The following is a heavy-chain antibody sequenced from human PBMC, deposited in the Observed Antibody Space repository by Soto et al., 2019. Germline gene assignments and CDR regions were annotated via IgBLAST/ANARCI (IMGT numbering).Heavy chain of an antibody. CDR2: IRSKAYGGTT. V-gene: IGHV3-49*03. CDR1: GFTFGDYA. CDR3: TSQTGDYYGSGSLDYYYGMDV. D-gene: IGHD3-10*01. J-gene: IGHJ6*02. Sequence: GGSLRLSCTASGFTFGDYAMSWFRQAPGKGLEWVGFIRSKAYGGTTEYAASVKGRFTISRDDSKSIAYLQMNSLKTEDTAVYYCTSQTGDYYGSGSLDYYYGMDVWGQGTTVTVSS.